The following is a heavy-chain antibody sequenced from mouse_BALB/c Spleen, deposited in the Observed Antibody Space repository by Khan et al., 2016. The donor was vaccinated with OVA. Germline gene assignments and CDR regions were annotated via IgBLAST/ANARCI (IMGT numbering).Heavy chain of an antibody. V-gene: IGHV1S41*01. Sequence: DLVKPGASVKLSCKASGYTFTSYWINWIKQRPGQGLEWIGHIAPGSGSAYYNEMFKDKATLTVDTSSSTAYLQLSSLSSEDSAVYFCARSNYYGSSLYAMDFWGQGTSVTVSS. CDR2: IAPGSGSA. CDR3: ARSNYYGSSLYAMDF. CDR1: GYTFTSYW. J-gene: IGHJ4*01. D-gene: IGHD1-1*01.